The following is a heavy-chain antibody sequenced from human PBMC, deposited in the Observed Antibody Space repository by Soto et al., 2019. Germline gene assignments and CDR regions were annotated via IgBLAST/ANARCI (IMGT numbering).Heavy chain of an antibody. CDR2: IRSKAYGGTT. Sequence: GGSLRLSCTASGFTFGDYAMSWFRQAPGKGLEWVGFIRSKAYGGTTEYPASVKGRFTISRDDSKSIAYLQMNSLKTEDTAVYYCTRADYSSSSGRNAFDIWGQGTMVTVSS. J-gene: IGHJ3*02. D-gene: IGHD6-6*01. V-gene: IGHV3-49*03. CDR3: TRADYSSSSGRNAFDI. CDR1: GFTFGDYA.